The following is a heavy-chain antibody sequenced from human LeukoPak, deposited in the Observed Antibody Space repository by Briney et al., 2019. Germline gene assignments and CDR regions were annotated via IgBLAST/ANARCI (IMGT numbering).Heavy chain of an antibody. J-gene: IGHJ4*02. Sequence: GGSLRLSCAASGFPFSEYWMTWVRQAPGKGLEWVANIKQDGSEKYYVDSVKGRFTISRDNAKNSLYLQMNSLRAEDTALYYCARAHYYSFFDYWGQGTLVTVSS. CDR1: GFPFSEYW. V-gene: IGHV3-7*03. CDR2: IKQDGSEK. D-gene: IGHD3-22*01. CDR3: ARAHYYSFFDY.